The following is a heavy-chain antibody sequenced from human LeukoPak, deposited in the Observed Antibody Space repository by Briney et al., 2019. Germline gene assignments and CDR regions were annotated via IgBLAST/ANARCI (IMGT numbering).Heavy chain of an antibody. D-gene: IGHD1-26*01. CDR3: ARPLGGSDPHGFDY. CDR1: GGTFSSYA. J-gene: IGHJ4*02. CDR2: IIPILGIA. V-gene: IGHV1-69*04. Sequence: GSSVKVSCKASGGTFSSYAISWVRQAPGQGLEWMGRIIPILGIANYAQKFQGRVTITADKSTSTAYMELSSLRSEDTAVYYCARPLGGSDPHGFDYWGQGTLVTVSS.